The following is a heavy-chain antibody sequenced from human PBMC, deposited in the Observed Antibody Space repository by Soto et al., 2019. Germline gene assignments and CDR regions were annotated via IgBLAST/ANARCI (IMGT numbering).Heavy chain of an antibody. J-gene: IGHJ4*02. D-gene: IGHD2-8*01. Sequence: QVQLVQSGAEVKQPGASVKVSCKASGYTFTSYGISWVRQAPGQGLEWMGWISAYNGNTNYAQKLQGRVTMTTDTSTSTAYMELRSLRSDDTAVYYCARYCTNGVCYFRFDYWGQGTLVTVSS. CDR1: GYTFTSYG. CDR3: ARYCTNGVCYFRFDY. CDR2: ISAYNGNT. V-gene: IGHV1-18*01.